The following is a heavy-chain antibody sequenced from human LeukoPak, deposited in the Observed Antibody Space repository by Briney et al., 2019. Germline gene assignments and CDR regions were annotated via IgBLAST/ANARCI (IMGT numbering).Heavy chain of an antibody. CDR1: GGSISSYY. V-gene: IGHV4-59*12. J-gene: IGHJ4*02. D-gene: IGHD4-11*01. CDR2: IYYSGST. CDR3: ARTVTTNFDY. Sequence: SETLSLTCTVSGGSISSYYWSWIRQPPGKGLEWIGYIYYSGSTNYNPSLKSRVTISVDRSKNQFSLKLSSVTAADTAVYYCARTVTTNFDYWGQGTLVTVSS.